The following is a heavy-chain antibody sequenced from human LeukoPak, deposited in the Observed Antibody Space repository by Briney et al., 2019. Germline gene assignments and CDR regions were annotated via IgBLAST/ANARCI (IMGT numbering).Heavy chain of an antibody. CDR3: VREMGLSDAFDI. Sequence: PGGSLRLSCAASAFTISTYWMSWVRRAPGKGPEWVANIKQDGSEKYYVDSVKGRFTISRDNAKNSLYLQMNSLRAEDTAVYYCVREMGLSDAFDIWGQGTMVTVSS. D-gene: IGHD3-16*02. J-gene: IGHJ3*02. CDR1: AFTISTYW. CDR2: IKQDGSEK. V-gene: IGHV3-7*01.